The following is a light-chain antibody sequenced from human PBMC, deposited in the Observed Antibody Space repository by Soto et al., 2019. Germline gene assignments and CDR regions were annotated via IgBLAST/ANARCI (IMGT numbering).Light chain of an antibody. CDR2: EVT. CDR3: SSLTSGSTRV. V-gene: IGLV2-14*01. CDR1: SSDVGGYDY. Sequence: QSVLTQPAFVSGSPGQSITISCTGTSSDVGGYDYVSWYQQHPDKAPKLIIYEVTDRPSGVSSRFSGSKSGNTASLTISELQAEDEADYYCSSLTSGSTRVFGTGTKVTVL. J-gene: IGLJ1*01.